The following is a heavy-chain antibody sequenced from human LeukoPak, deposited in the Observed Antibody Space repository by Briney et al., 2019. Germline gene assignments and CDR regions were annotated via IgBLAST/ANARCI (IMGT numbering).Heavy chain of an antibody. CDR1: GFTFSSYA. CDR3: VKDTVTTGGAFDI. CDR2: ISSNGGST. Sequence: GGSLRLSCSASGFTFSSYAMHRVRQAPGKGLEYVSAISSNGGSTYYADSVKGRFTISRDNSKNTLYLQMSSLRAEDTAVYYCVKDTVTTGGAFDIWGQGTMVTVSS. V-gene: IGHV3-64D*09. J-gene: IGHJ3*02. D-gene: IGHD4-11*01.